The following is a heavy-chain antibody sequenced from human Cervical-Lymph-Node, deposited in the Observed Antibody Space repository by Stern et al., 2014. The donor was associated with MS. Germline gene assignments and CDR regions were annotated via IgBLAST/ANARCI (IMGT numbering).Heavy chain of an antibody. J-gene: IGHJ4*02. Sequence: VQLEESGPGLVKPSETLSLTCAVSGDSISSYTHYWAWIRQPPGKGLEWIGSVYYSGATYYNPSLKSPVTMSVATSKNPFALGLNSVPAADTAVYYCAKHACTGAACPFDLWGQGTLVTVSS. D-gene: IGHD2-8*02. CDR2: VYYSGAT. CDR1: GDSISSYTHY. V-gene: IGHV4-39*01. CDR3: AKHACTGAACPFDL.